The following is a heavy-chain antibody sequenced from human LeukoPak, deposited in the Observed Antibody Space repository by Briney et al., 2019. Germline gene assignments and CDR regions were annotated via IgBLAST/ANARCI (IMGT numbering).Heavy chain of an antibody. Sequence: PGGSLRLSCAASGFTFSSYAMSWVRQAPGKGLEWVSAISGGSADYADSVKGRFSISIDNSKNTLYLQMNSLRAEDTAVYYCANRGNTVTTLDYWGQGTLVTVSS. CDR2: ISGGSA. J-gene: IGHJ4*02. CDR3: ANRGNTVTTLDY. D-gene: IGHD4-17*01. V-gene: IGHV3-23*01. CDR1: GFTFSSYA.